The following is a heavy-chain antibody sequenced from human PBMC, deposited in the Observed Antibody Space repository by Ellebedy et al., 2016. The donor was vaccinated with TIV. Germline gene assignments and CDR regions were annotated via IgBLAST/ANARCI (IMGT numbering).Heavy chain of an antibody. CDR2: IYYSGVT. V-gene: IGHV4-39*01. CDR3: ARHERGQLVPLRWFDP. J-gene: IGHJ5*02. CDR1: GGSISSNSYC. Sequence: MPSETLSLTCTLSGGSISSNSYCWGWIRQSPQKGLEWIGSIYYSGVTAYNPSLKSRVTISVDTSKKNFSLNLSSVTAADTAVYYCARHERGQLVPLRWFDPWGQGILVTVSS. D-gene: IGHD6-6*01.